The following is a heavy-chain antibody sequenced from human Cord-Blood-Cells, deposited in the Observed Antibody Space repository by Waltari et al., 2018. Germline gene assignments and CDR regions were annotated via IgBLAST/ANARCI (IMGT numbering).Heavy chain of an antibody. V-gene: IGHV4-34*01. CDR2: INHSGST. CDR3: ARHKTNFDY. Sequence: QVQLQQWGAGLLKPSETLSLNCAVYGGSIRGYYWGWIRQPPGKGLEWIGEINHSGSTNYNPSLKSRVTISVDTSKNQFSLKLSSVTAADTAVYYCARHKTNFDYWGQGTLVTVSS. CDR1: GGSIRGYY. J-gene: IGHJ4*02.